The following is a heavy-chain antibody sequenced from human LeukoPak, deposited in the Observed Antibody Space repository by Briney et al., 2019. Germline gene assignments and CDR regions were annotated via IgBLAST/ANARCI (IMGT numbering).Heavy chain of an antibody. D-gene: IGHD5-24*01. CDR1: GYTFTRYA. Sequence: ASVKVSCKASGYTFTRYAMHWVRQAPGQGLEWMGWITPSGGTNYPQKFQGRVAITRDTSITTVYMDLSRLTSDDTAVYYCARDRYGDGFAHFDYWGQGALVTVSS. CDR2: ITPSGGT. CDR3: ARDRYGDGFAHFDY. J-gene: IGHJ4*02. V-gene: IGHV1-2*02.